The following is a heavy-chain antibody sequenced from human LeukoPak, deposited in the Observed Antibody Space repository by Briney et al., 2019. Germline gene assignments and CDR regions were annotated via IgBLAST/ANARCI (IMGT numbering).Heavy chain of an antibody. CDR2: ISNDGGGT. Sequence: GGALRLSCAASGFIFNNYGLIWVRQAPGKGLQWVAAISNDGGGTTYADFVKGRFTISRDNSKNTLFLQMSSLRAEDTALYYCAKGGSGYFADLWGQGTLVTVSS. V-gene: IGHV3-23*01. CDR3: AKGGSGYFADL. CDR1: GFIFNNYG. D-gene: IGHD3-22*01. J-gene: IGHJ5*02.